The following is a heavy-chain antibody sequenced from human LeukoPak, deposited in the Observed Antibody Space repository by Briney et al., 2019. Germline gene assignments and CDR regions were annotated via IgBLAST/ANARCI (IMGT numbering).Heavy chain of an antibody. CDR3: ARDFPIYCSSTSCYRSGWFDP. J-gene: IGHJ5*02. V-gene: IGHV1-69*05. Sequence: SVKVSCKASGGTFSSYAISWVRQAPGQGLEWMGGIIPIFGTANYAQKFQGRVTITTGESTSTAYMELSSLRSEDTAVYYCARDFPIYCSSTSCYRSGWFDPRGQGTLVTVSS. D-gene: IGHD2-2*01. CDR1: GGTFSSYA. CDR2: IIPIFGTA.